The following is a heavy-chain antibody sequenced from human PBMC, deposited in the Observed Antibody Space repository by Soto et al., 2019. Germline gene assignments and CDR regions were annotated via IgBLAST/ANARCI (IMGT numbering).Heavy chain of an antibody. D-gene: IGHD6-19*01. V-gene: IGHV3-11*01. CDR2: INTSGSTK. Sequence: GGSLRLSCVASGFTFTDYYMGWIRQAPGKGLEWVSYINTSGSTKYFPDSVKGRFTISRANAENSVYLQLDSLTAEDTALYYCARDSAGVAATAAGFFDYWGQGTLVTVSS. J-gene: IGHJ4*02. CDR1: GFTFTDYY. CDR3: ARDSAGVAATAAGFFDY.